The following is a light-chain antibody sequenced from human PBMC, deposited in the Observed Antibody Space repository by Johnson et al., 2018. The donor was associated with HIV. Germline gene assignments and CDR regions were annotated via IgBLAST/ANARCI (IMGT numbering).Light chain of an antibody. CDR2: DNN. CDR3: GTWDSSLSAGLPYF. Sequence: QSVLTQPPSVSAAPGQKVTISCSGSSSNIGNNYVSWYQQLPGTAPKLLIYDNNKRPSGIPDRFSGSKSGTSATLGITGLQTGDEADYYCGTWDSSLSAGLPYFLGTVTKVTVL. CDR1: SSNIGNNY. J-gene: IGLJ1*01. V-gene: IGLV1-51*01.